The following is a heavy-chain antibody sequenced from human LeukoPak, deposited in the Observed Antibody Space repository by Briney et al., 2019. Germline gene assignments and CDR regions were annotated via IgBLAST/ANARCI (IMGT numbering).Heavy chain of an antibody. CDR2: VTSGGGGT. Sequence: GGSLTLPCKASRLRFSSYAFAWLRQAPGKGLEWVAAVTSGGGGTHLADSVKGRFTIPRDNTKNTMYLQKNSLRVDDRAMFFCGRDPNGDYVGALGYWGGGALVTVSS. CDR1: RLRFSSYA. V-gene: IGHV3-23*01. J-gene: IGHJ4*01. CDR3: GRDPNGDYVGALGY. D-gene: IGHD2-8*01.